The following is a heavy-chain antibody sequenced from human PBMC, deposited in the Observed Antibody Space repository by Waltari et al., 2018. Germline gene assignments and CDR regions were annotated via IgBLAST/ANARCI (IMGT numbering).Heavy chain of an antibody. CDR3: ASAITMIVVAMGY. J-gene: IGHJ4*02. Sequence: EVQLLESGGGLVRPGGSLRLSCDASGFNFSDYSIGWVRQAPGKGLEWVSVIYSGGSTYYADSVKGRFTISRDNSKNTLYLQMNSLRAEDTAVYYCASAITMIVVAMGYWGQGTLVTVSS. CDR1: GFNFSDYS. D-gene: IGHD3-22*01. V-gene: IGHV3-23*03. CDR2: IYSGGST.